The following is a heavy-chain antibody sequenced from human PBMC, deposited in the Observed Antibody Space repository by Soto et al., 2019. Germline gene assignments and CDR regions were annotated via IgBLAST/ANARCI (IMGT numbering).Heavy chain of an antibody. J-gene: IGHJ6*02. CDR1: GFTFTSSA. CDR2: IVVGSGNT. D-gene: IGHD6-13*01. Sequence: ASVKVSCKASGFTFTSSAVQWVRQARGQRLEWIGWIVVGSGNTNYAQKFQERVTITRDMSTSTAYMELSSLRSEETAVYYCAADAAFAAAGIFSGMDGWGQGTTVTV. CDR3: AADAAFAAAGIFSGMDG. V-gene: IGHV1-58*01.